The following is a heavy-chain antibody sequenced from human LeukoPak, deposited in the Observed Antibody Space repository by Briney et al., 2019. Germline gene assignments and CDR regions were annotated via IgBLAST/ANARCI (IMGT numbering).Heavy chain of an antibody. CDR2: LNWNGGSA. CDR1: GFTFEDYG. V-gene: IGHV3-20*04. CDR3: ARDPRLFDTSGSY. Sequence: GGSLRLSCAASGFTFEDYGMSWVRQPPGKGLEWVSGLNWNGGSAGYADSVKGRFTISRDNAKNSLYLQMNSLRAEDTALYYCARDPRLFDTSGSYWGQGTLVTVSS. D-gene: IGHD3-22*01. J-gene: IGHJ4*02.